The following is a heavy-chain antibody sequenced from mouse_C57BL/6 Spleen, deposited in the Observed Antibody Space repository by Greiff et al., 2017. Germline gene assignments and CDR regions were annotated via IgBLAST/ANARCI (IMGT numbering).Heavy chain of an antibody. V-gene: IGHV1-55*01. CDR2: IYPGSGST. Sequence: QVHVKQPGAELVKPGASVKMSCKASGYTFTSYWITWVKQRPGQGLEWIGDIYPGSGSTNYNEKFKSKATLTVDTSSSTAYMQLSSLTSEDSAVYYCARYDGYYDYYAMDYWGQGTSVTVSS. CDR1: GYTFTSYW. J-gene: IGHJ4*01. D-gene: IGHD2-3*01. CDR3: ARYDGYYDYYAMDY.